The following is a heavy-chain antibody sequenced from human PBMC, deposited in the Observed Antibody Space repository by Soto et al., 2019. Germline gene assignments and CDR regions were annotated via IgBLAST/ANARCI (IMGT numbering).Heavy chain of an antibody. J-gene: IGHJ4*02. V-gene: IGHV1-69*13. CDR1: GGTFSSYA. D-gene: IGHD4-17*01. CDR2: IIPIFGTA. CDR3: AMTTVVINPLFDY. Sequence: GPPVKVSCKASGGTFSSYAISWVRQAPGQGLEWMGGIIPIFGTANYAQKFQGRVTITADESTSTAYMELSSLRSEDTAVYYCAMTTVVINPLFDYWGQGTLVTVSS.